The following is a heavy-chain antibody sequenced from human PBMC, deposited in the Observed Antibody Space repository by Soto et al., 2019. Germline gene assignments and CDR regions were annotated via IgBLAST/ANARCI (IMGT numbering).Heavy chain of an antibody. CDR3: VRGGGGGQFDD. D-gene: IGHD2-21*01. V-gene: IGHV3-11*06. CDR2: ISINSNYR. Sequence: QIHLVESGGGLVKPGGSLRLSCAASGFSLSDFYMSWIRQAPGKGLEWVSYISINSNYREYADSVKGRHTISRDNAKNSLYLKMNSLRGEYTAVYYWVRGGGGGQFDDWGQGTLVSVSS. J-gene: IGHJ4*02. CDR1: GFSLSDFY.